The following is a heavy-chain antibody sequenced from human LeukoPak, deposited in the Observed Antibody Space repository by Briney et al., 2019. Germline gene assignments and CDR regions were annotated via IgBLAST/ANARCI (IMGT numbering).Heavy chain of an antibody. CDR1: GFTFNNYA. J-gene: IGHJ4*02. CDR3: AKEQPQTWLFDY. V-gene: IGHV3-30*04. Sequence: QPGRSLRLSCAASGFTFNNYAMHWVRQAPGKGLERVAVIPYHGSNKNYADSVKGRFTISRDNSKNTLYLQMNSLRAEDTAVYYCAKEQPQTWLFDYWGQGTLVTVSS. D-gene: IGHD5-12*01. CDR2: IPYHGSNK.